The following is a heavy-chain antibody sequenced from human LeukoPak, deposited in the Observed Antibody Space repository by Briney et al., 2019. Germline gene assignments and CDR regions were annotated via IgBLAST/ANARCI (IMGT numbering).Heavy chain of an antibody. CDR3: ARDAEVGARHFDY. CDR2: IIPMLGTA. Sequence: SVKVSCKASGGTFSSYAISWVRQAPGQGLEWMGGIIPMLGTAHYAQKFQGRVTMTRDTSTSTVYMELSSLRSEDTAVYYCARDAEVGARHFDYWGQGTLVTVSS. J-gene: IGHJ4*02. D-gene: IGHD1-26*01. V-gene: IGHV1-69*10. CDR1: GGTFSSYA.